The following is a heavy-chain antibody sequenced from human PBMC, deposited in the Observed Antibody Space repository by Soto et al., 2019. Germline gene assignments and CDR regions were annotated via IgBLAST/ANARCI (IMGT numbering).Heavy chain of an antibody. CDR3: ARYSSSGYDPPPR. D-gene: IGHD5-12*01. CDR2: INAGIGDT. Sequence: GASVKVSCKASGYTFTSYAMHWVRQAPGQRLEWMGWINAGIGDTEYSEKFQGRVTITRDTSASTAYMELSSLRSEDTAVYYCARYSSSGYDPPPRWGQGTLVTVSS. V-gene: IGHV1-3*01. J-gene: IGHJ4*02. CDR1: GYTFTSYA.